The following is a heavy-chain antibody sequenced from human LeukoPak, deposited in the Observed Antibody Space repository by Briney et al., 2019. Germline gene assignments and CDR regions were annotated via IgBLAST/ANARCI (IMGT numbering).Heavy chain of an antibody. Sequence: GGSLRLSCGASGFIFSSYAMHWVRQAPGKGLEWVAFIRYDGSNEFYADSVQGRFTISRDNSKNTLYLQMNSLRAEDTAVYYCAKDEFYFGSSDYYYFDYWGQGTLVTVSS. D-gene: IGHD3-22*01. CDR2: IRYDGSNE. V-gene: IGHV3-30*02. CDR3: AKDEFYFGSSDYYYFDY. CDR1: GFIFSSYA. J-gene: IGHJ4*02.